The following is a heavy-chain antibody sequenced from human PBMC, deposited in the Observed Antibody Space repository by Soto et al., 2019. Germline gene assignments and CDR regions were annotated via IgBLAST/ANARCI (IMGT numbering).Heavy chain of an antibody. J-gene: IGHJ6*03. CDR3: ARVAGQLEGYYYMDV. V-gene: IGHV3-74*01. CDR1: GFSLSTYW. CDR2: IDSAGSST. Sequence: GGSLRLSCAASGFSLSTYWMHWVRQAPGKGLMWVARIDSAGSSTAYADSVKGRFTISRDTAKNTMFLQINSLRAEDTAVYYCARVAGQLEGYYYMDVWGKGTTVTVSS. D-gene: IGHD6-6*01.